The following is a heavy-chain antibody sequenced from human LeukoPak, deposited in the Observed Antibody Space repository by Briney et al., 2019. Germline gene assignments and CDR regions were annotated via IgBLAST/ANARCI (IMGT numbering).Heavy chain of an antibody. CDR1: TYSFICYW. Sequence: GESLKISSKGATYSFICYWIGWVRQMPGKGVELVWIIHPGDSDTRYSQSFEGQVIISVDKSISTAYLQWSSLKASDTAMYYCARHEGFVVVTAPDYWGQGNLVTVSS. CDR2: IHPGDSDT. V-gene: IGHV5-51*01. J-gene: IGHJ4*02. CDR3: ARHEGFVVVTAPDY. D-gene: IGHD2-21*02.